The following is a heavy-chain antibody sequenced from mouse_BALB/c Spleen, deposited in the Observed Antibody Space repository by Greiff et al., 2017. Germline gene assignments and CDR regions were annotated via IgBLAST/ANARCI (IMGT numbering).Heavy chain of an antibody. Sequence: VQLQQSGAELVRPGSSVKISCKASGYAFSSYWMNWVKQRPGQGLEWIGQIYPGDGDTNYNGKFKGKATLTADKSSSTAYMQLSSLTSEDSAVYFCAREGGNYFDYWGQGTTLTVSS. V-gene: IGHV1-80*01. CDR2: IYPGDGDT. CDR3: AREGGNYFDY. CDR1: GYAFSSYW. J-gene: IGHJ2*01.